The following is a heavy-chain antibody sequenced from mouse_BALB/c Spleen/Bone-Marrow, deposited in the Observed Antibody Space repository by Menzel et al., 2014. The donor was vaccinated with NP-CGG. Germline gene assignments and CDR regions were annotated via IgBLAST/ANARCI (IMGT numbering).Heavy chain of an antibody. CDR3: ARLVPGTAY. Sequence: EVKLMESGPDLVKPSQSLSITCTVTGYSITSGYSWHWIRQFPGSKLEWMGCIHYSGNTNYNPSLKSRISITRDTSKNQFFLQLNSVATEDTATYYCARLVPGTAYWGQGTLVTVSA. CDR2: IHYSGNT. D-gene: IGHD4-1*01. CDR1: GYSITSGYS. V-gene: IGHV3-1*02. J-gene: IGHJ3*01.